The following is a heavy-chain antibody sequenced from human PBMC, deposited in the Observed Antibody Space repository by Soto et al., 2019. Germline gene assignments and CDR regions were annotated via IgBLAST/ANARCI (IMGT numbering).Heavy chain of an antibody. Sequence: PGGSLRLSCAASGVTFSSYAMSWVRQAPGKGLEWVSSVSAGGDMTYYSDSVKGRFTISRDNSNNALFLQMNSLRAEDTALYYCARGDRGGSGSPASYYYSGSDVWGQGTTVTVSS. CDR3: ARGDRGGSGSPASYYYSGSDV. V-gene: IGHV3-23*01. D-gene: IGHD3-10*01. J-gene: IGHJ6*02. CDR1: GVTFSSYA. CDR2: VSAGGDMT.